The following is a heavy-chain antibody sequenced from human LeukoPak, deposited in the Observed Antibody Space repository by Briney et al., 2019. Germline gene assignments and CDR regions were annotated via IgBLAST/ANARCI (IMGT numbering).Heavy chain of an antibody. CDR1: GGSVSSSSYY. J-gene: IGHJ4*02. CDR3: ARQVIIPPWGQVTPHFDS. Sequence: PSETLSLTCTVSGGSVSSSSYYWGWIRQPPGKGLEWIGSNSGNTFYNPSLMSRVTISVDTSKNHFSLKLRSVTAADTAVYYCARQVIIPPWGQVTPHFDSWGQGTLVTVSS. CDR2: NSGNT. D-gene: IGHD3-3*01. V-gene: IGHV4-39*02.